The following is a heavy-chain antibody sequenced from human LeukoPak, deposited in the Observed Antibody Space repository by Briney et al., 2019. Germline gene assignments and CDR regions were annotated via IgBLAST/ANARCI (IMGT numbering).Heavy chain of an antibody. CDR3: AREGGMVRAVDY. CDR2: VYTSGST. D-gene: IGHD3-10*01. CDR1: GGSISSYY. Sequence: SETLSRTCTVSGGSISSYYWSWIRQPAGKGLEWIGRVYTSGSTNYNPSLKSRVTMSVDTSENQFSLKLSSVTAADTAVYYCAREGGMVRAVDYWGQGTLVTVSS. J-gene: IGHJ4*02. V-gene: IGHV4-4*07.